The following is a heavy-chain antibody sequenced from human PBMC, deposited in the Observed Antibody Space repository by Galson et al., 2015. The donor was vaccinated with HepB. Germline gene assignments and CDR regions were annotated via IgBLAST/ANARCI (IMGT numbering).Heavy chain of an antibody. Sequence: CAISGDSVSSNSAARNWIRQSPSRGLEWLGRTYYRSKWYNDYAVSVKSRTTINPDTSKNQFSLQLTSVTPEDTAVYYCARAPGIAVSPNFDYWGQGTLVTVSS. CDR3: ARAPGIAVSPNFDY. CDR2: TYYRSKWYN. J-gene: IGHJ4*02. V-gene: IGHV6-1*01. CDR1: GDSVSSNSAA. D-gene: IGHD6-19*01.